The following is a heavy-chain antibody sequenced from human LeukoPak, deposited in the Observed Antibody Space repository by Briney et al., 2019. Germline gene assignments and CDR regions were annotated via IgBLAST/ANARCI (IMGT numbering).Heavy chain of an antibody. J-gene: IGHJ4*02. CDR1: GFTFSTYE. CDR2: ISGSANTI. V-gene: IGHV3-48*03. Sequence: PGGSLRLSCAASGFTFSTYEMNWVRLAPGKGLEWLSYISGSANTIYYADSVKGRFTISRDNAEKSLYLQLNSLRADDTAVYYCARNRYYYDPSGPYIDFWGQGTLVTVSS. D-gene: IGHD3-22*01. CDR3: ARNRYYYDPSGPYIDF.